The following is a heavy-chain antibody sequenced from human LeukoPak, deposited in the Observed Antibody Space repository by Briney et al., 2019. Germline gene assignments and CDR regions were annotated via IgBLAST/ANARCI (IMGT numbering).Heavy chain of an antibody. V-gene: IGHV3-23*01. CDR2: ISGSGGST. CDR3: GRGYYLDYYYYYTDV. D-gene: IGHD3-22*01. Sequence: GGSLRLSCAASGFTFSSYGMSWVRQAPGKGLEWVSAISGSGGSTHYADSVKGRFTISRDNSKNTLYLQMNSLRAEDTALYYCGRGYYLDYYYYYTDVWGKGTTVTVSS. CDR1: GFTFSSYG. J-gene: IGHJ6*03.